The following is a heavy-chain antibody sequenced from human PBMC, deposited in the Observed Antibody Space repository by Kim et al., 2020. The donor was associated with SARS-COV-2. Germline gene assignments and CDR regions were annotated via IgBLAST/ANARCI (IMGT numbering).Heavy chain of an antibody. D-gene: IGHD6-19*01. V-gene: IGHV5-10-1*01. Sequence: GESLKISCKGSGSRFTSYWISWVRQMPGKGLEWMGRIDPSDSYTNYSPSFQGHVTISADKSISTAYLQWSSLKASDTAMYYCARSIAVAGTGFDYWGQGTLVTVSS. CDR3: ARSIAVAGTGFDY. CDR1: GSRFTSYW. J-gene: IGHJ4*02. CDR2: IDPSDSYT.